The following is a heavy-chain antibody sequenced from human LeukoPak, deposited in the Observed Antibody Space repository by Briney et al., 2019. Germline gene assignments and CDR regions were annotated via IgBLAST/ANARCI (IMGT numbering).Heavy chain of an antibody. CDR2: IYYSGST. J-gene: IGHJ4*02. CDR1: GGSISSYH. V-gene: IGHV4-59*08. CDR3: ARHTLFDY. Sequence: PSETLSLTCTVSGGSISSYHWSWIRQPPGKGLEWIGYIYYSGSTNYNPSLKSRVTISVDTSKNQFSLKLSSVTAADTAVYYCARHTLFDYWGQGALVTVSS.